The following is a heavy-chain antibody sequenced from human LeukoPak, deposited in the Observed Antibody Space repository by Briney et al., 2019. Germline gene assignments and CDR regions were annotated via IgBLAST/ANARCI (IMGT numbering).Heavy chain of an antibody. D-gene: IGHD6-13*01. J-gene: IGHJ5*02. CDR1: GGAISSYY. CDR2: IYYSGST. CDR3: ARGVAAAGPGDPFWFDP. V-gene: IGHV4-59*01. Sequence: SETLSLTCTVSGGAISSYYWSWIRQPPGKGLVWFGYIYYSGSTNYNPSLKSRVTILVDTSKNQFSLKLSSVTAADTAVYYCARGVAAAGPGDPFWFDPWGQGTLVTVSS.